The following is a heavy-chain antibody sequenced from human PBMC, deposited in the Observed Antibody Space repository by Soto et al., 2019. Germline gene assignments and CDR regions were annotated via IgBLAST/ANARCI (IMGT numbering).Heavy chain of an antibody. CDR2: INPSGGST. J-gene: IGHJ6*02. CDR3: AKDRYCSGDSCYNYGMDV. Sequence: ASVKVSCKASGYTFTSYYMHWVRQAPGQGLEWMGIINPSGGSTSYAQKFQGRVTMTRDTSTSTVYMELSSLRSEDTAVYYCAKDRYCSGDSCYNYGMDVWGQGTTVTVSS. D-gene: IGHD2-15*01. V-gene: IGHV1-46*01. CDR1: GYTFTSYY.